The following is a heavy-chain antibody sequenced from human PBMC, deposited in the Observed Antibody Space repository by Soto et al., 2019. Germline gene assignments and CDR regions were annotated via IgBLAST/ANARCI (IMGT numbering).Heavy chain of an antibody. J-gene: IGHJ6*02. Sequence: ASVKVSCKASGGTFSSYAISWVRQAPGQGLEWMGGIIPIFGTANYAQKFQGRVTITADESTSTAYMELSSLRSEDTAVYYCASPDSKVRGVIGYYYGMDVWGQGTTVTVSS. CDR2: IIPIFGTA. CDR3: ASPDSKVRGVIGYYYGMDV. CDR1: GGTFSSYA. V-gene: IGHV1-69*13. D-gene: IGHD3-10*01.